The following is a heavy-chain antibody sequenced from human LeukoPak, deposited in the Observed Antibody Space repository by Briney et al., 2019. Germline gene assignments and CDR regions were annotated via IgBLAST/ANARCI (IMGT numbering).Heavy chain of an antibody. CDR1: GGSISSYY. V-gene: IGHV4-59*01. Sequence: SETLSLTCTVSGGSISSYYWGWIRQPPGKELEWIGYIYYNGNTNYNPSLKSRVTISVDTSKNQFSLKMTSVTAADAAVYYCARDLKVDGSSGYYAFDIWGQGTVVTVSS. J-gene: IGHJ3*02. CDR3: ARDLKVDGSSGYYAFDI. CDR2: IYYNGNT. D-gene: IGHD3-22*01.